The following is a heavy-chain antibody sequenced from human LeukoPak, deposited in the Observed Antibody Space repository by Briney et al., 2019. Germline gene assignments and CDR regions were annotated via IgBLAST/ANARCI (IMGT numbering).Heavy chain of an antibody. V-gene: IGHV4-59*01. CDR1: GGSISSYY. Sequence: SETLSLTCTVSGGSISSYYWSWIRQPPGKRLEWIGYIYYSGSTNYNPSLKSRVTISVDTSKNQFSLKLSSVTAADTAVYYCARDSREEGRFDYWGQGTLVTVSS. CDR3: ARDSREEGRFDY. CDR2: IYYSGST. J-gene: IGHJ4*02.